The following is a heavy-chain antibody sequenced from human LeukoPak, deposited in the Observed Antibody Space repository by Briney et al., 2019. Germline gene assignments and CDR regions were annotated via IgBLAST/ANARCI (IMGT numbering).Heavy chain of an antibody. CDR1: GFTFSSYW. Sequence: GGSLRLSCAASGFTFSSYWMHWVRQAPGKGLVWVSRINTDGSSTSYADSVKARFTIPRDNAKNTLSLQMNSLRAEDTAVYYCARDLCSGERCRYAEYWGQGALVTVSS. J-gene: IGHJ4*02. V-gene: IGHV3-74*01. D-gene: IGHD2-15*01. CDR3: ARDLCSGERCRYAEY. CDR2: INTDGSST.